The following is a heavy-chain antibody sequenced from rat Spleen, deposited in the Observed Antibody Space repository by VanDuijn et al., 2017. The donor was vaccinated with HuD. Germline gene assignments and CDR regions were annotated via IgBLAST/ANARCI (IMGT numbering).Heavy chain of an antibody. CDR2: ISYDGCST. CDR1: GFTFSDYD. Sequence: EVQLVETGGGLVQPGRSLKLSCVASGFTFSDYDMAWIRQAPTKGLEWVTTISYDGCSTNYRDSVKGRFTISRDNAKSTLYLQMDSLRSEDTATYYCARRPGDFDYWGQGVMVTVSS. D-gene: IGHD1-4*01. J-gene: IGHJ2*01. V-gene: IGHV5-29*01. CDR3: ARRPGDFDY.